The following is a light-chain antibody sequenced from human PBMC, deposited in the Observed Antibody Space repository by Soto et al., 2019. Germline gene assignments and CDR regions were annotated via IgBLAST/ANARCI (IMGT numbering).Light chain of an antibody. Sequence: EIVMTQSPATLSVSPGEGATLSCRASQSVTTNVGWYQQRPGQAPRLLIHGASSRATGIPARFSGSGAGTEFPLTISSLPSEDFAVYYCQQYHHCHRTFGQGTKVDIK. V-gene: IGKV3-15*01. CDR1: QSVTTN. CDR2: GAS. J-gene: IGKJ1*01. CDR3: QQYHHCHRT.